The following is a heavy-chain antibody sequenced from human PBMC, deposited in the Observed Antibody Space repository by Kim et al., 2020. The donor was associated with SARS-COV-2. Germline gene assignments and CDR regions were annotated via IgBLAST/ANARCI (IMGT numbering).Heavy chain of an antibody. CDR3: AAGGKAAGTLI. V-gene: IGHV7-4-1*02. J-gene: IGHJ4*02. Sequence: ASVKVSCKASEYTFTNYAMNWVRQAPGQGLEWMGWINTKTGNPTYAQGFTGRFVFSLDTSVSTAYLQISSLKAEDTAVYYCAAGGKAAGTLIWGQGTLVT. CDR1: EYTFTNYA. D-gene: IGHD6-13*01. CDR2: INTKTGNP.